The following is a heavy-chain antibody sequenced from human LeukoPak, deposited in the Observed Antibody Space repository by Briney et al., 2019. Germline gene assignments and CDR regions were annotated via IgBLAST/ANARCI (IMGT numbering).Heavy chain of an antibody. CDR1: GFTFSSYW. D-gene: IGHD3-10*01. J-gene: IGHJ4*02. V-gene: IGHV3-7*05. CDR2: IKQDGSEK. CDR3: AREDYGSGSYNFDY. Sequence: GGSLRLSCAASGFTFSSYWMSWVRQAPGKGLEWVANIKQDGSEKYYVDSVKGRFTISRDNAKNSLYLQMSSLRAEDTAVYYCAREDYGSGSYNFDYWGQGTLVTVSS.